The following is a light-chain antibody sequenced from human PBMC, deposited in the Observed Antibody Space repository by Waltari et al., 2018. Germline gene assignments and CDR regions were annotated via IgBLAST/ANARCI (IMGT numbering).Light chain of an antibody. CDR3: QQYDHMPIT. J-gene: IGKJ5*01. V-gene: IGKV1-33*01. CDR2: DAS. Sequence: DTQMTQSPPSLSASVGDRVTITCQARQDVANYLGWYQKKPGKAPKLLIYDASTVATGGPARFSGRGSGTDFTLIITGLQPEDVATYYCQQYDHMPITFGQGTRAEIE. CDR1: QDVANY.